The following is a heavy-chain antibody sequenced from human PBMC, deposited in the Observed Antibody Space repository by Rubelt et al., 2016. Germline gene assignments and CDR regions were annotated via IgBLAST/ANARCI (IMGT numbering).Heavy chain of an antibody. Sequence: QVVENGGGLVQPGGSLRLSCAASGFTFSDHYMGWVRQAPGKGLEWVAYTSDDDKTKYYGDSVKGRFTISRDNSKNTLYLQMNSLRAEDTAVYYCATDRGGSDLDWYFDLWGRGTLVTASS. CDR2: TSDDDKTK. CDR3: ATDRGGSDLDWYFDL. J-gene: IGHJ2*01. V-gene: IGHV3-11*04. D-gene: IGHD1-26*01. CDR1: GFTFSDHY.